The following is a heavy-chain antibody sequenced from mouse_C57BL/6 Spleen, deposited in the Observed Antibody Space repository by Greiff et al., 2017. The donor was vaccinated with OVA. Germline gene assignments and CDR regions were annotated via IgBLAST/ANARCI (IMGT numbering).Heavy chain of an antibody. CDR3: VRNYGSSSFAY. V-gene: IGHV2-2*01. D-gene: IGHD1-1*01. J-gene: IGHJ3*01. CDR1: GFSLTSYG. Sequence: VQRVESGPGLVQPSQSLSITCTVSGFSLTSYGVHWVRQSPGKGLEWLGVIWSGGSTDYNAAFISRLSISKDNSKSQVFFKMNSLQADDTAIYYCVRNYGSSSFAYWGQGTLVTVSA. CDR2: IWSGGST.